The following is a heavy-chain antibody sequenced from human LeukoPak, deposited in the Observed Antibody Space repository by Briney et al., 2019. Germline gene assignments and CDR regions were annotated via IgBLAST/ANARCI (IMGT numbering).Heavy chain of an antibody. CDR3: ARTVPAAIGYYFDY. Sequence: SETLSLTCTVSVGSISSYYWSWIRQPPGKGLEWIGYIYYSGSTNYNPSLKSRVTISVDTSKNQFSLKLSSVTAADTAVYYCARTVPAAIGYYFDYWGQGTLVTVSS. D-gene: IGHD2-2*02. V-gene: IGHV4-59*01. CDR1: VGSISSYY. J-gene: IGHJ4*02. CDR2: IYYSGST.